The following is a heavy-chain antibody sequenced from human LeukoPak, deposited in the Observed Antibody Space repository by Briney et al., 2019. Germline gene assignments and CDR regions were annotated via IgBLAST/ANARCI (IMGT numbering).Heavy chain of an antibody. D-gene: IGHD1-26*01. V-gene: IGHV1-8*02. CDR1: GGTFSSYA. CDR2: MNPNSGNT. CDR3: ARGPITHPSGIVGATELDY. Sequence: ASVKVSCKASGGTFSSYAINWVRQATGQGLEWMGWMNPNSGNTGYAQKFQGRVTMTRNTSISTAYMELSSLRSEDTAVYYCARGPITHPSGIVGATELDYWGQGTLVTVSS. J-gene: IGHJ4*02.